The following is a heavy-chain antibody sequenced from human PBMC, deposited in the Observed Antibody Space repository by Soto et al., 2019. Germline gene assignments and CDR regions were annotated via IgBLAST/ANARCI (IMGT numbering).Heavy chain of an antibody. CDR1: GFTFSIYA. CDR3: VKGEYYYDSSGYYPFDY. D-gene: IGHD3-22*01. J-gene: IGHJ4*02. CDR2: ISTNGGST. V-gene: IGHV3-64D*06. Sequence: PGGSLRLSCSASGFTFSIYAMHWVRQAPGKGLEYVSSISTNGGSTDYADSVKGRFTISRDNSKNTVYLQMSSLRVEDTAVYYWVKGEYYYDSSGYYPFDYWGQGTLVTVSS.